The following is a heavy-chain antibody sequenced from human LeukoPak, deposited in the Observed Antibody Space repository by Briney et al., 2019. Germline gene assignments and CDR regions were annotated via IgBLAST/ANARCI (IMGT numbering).Heavy chain of an antibody. CDR2: FDPEDGET. D-gene: IGHD3-10*01. J-gene: IGHJ3*02. Sequence: ASVKVSCKVSGYTLTQLSMHWVRQAPGKGLEWMGGFDPEDGETIYAQKFQGRVTMTEDTSTDTDYMELSRLRSEDTAVYYCATRKYGSGRTDAFDIWGQGTMVTVSS. V-gene: IGHV1-24*01. CDR1: GYTLTQLS. CDR3: ATRKYGSGRTDAFDI.